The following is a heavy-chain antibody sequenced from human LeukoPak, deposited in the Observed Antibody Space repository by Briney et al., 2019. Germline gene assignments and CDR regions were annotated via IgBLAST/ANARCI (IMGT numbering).Heavy chain of an antibody. D-gene: IGHD3-10*01. CDR1: GFTFTIYG. J-gene: IGHJ4*02. Sequence: GGSLRLFCAASGFTFTIYGMHWVRQSPGKGLECVALITYDGYYKYYSRCLRGRFTNYSDTSKNTLYLQINSLRAEDTAVYYCARDLSPVVRASPMGYWGQGTLVTVSS. V-gene: IGHV3-30*03. CDR3: ARDLSPVVRASPMGY. CDR2: ITYDGYYK.